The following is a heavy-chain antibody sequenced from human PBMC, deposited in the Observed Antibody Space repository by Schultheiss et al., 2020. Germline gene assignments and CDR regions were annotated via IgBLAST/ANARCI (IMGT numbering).Heavy chain of an antibody. CDR2: ISWSSGSI. CDR3: VRSKIAAVGTYFDY. D-gene: IGHD6-13*01. V-gene: IGHV3-9*01. Sequence: GGSLRLSCAASGFIFDDFAMHWVRQAPGKGLEWVSGISWSSGSIGYADSVKGRFTISRDNAKNSLYLQINSMRAEDTALYYCVRSKIAAVGTYFDYWGQGTLVNVSS. J-gene: IGHJ4*02. CDR1: GFIFDDFA.